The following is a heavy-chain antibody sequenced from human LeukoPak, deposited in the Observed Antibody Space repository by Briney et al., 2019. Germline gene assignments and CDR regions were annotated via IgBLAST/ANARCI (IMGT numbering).Heavy chain of an antibody. CDR1: GFTFSDYY. CDR2: ISSSSTYT. V-gene: IGHV3-11*03. D-gene: IGHD3-22*01. CDR3: TRLLGGMILAAY. Sequence: GGSLRLSCAASGFTFSDYYMTWIRQSPGKGLEWVSYISSSSTYTNYADSVKGRFTISRGNAKNSLYLQMNSLRAEDTAVYYCTRLLGGMILAAYWGQGTLVSVSS. J-gene: IGHJ4*02.